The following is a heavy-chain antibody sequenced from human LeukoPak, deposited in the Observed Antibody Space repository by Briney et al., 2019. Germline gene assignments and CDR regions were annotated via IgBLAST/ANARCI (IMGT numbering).Heavy chain of an antibody. V-gene: IGHV3-23*01. Sequence: GGSLRLSCAASGFTFSSYAMTWVRQAPGKGLEWVSVISGSGGTTYYADSVKGRFTISKDNSKNTLYLQMNSLRAEDTAVYYCAKTEGRGTTVAQRPNDYWGQGTLVTVSS. CDR3: AKTEGRGTTVAQRPNDY. J-gene: IGHJ4*02. CDR2: ISGSGGTT. D-gene: IGHD4-23*01. CDR1: GFTFSSYA.